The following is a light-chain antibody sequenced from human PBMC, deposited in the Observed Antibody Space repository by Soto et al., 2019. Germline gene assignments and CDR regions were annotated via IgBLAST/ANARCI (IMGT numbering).Light chain of an antibody. Sequence: EIVMTQSPATLSVSPGERATLSCRASQSVSSNLAWYQQKPGQAPRLLIYGASTRATGIPARFSGSGSGTEFTLTISSLQSEDVAVYYGQQYNNWWTFGKGTKVDIK. J-gene: IGKJ1*01. CDR2: GAS. CDR1: QSVSSN. V-gene: IGKV3-15*01. CDR3: QQYNNWWT.